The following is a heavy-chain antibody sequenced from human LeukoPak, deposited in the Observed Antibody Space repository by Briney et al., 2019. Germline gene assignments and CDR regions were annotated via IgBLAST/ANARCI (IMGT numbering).Heavy chain of an antibody. Sequence: SETLSLTCTVSGGPIRTTRYFWGWIRQPPGKGLEWLGSIYYNADTFDNPSLKSRVAISVDTSKNQFSLKVNSVTAADTAVYYCARSVGIAVAEDAFDIWGQGTIATVSS. CDR3: ARSVGIAVAEDAFDI. V-gene: IGHV4-39*01. D-gene: IGHD6-19*01. CDR1: GGPIRTTRYF. CDR2: IYYNADT. J-gene: IGHJ3*02.